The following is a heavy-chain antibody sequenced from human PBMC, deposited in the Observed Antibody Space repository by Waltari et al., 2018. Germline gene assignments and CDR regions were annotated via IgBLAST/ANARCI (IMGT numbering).Heavy chain of an antibody. CDR3: ARVVRGVVVAAGFDY. Sequence: QVQLVQSGAEVKKPGASVKVSCKASGYTFTSYAMHWVRQAPGQRLEWMGWINAGKGNTKYSQKFQGRVTITRDTSASTAYMELSSLRSEDTAVYYCARVVRGVVVAAGFDYWGQGTLVTVSS. D-gene: IGHD2-15*01. CDR1: GYTFTSYA. CDR2: INAGKGNT. J-gene: IGHJ4*02. V-gene: IGHV1-3*01.